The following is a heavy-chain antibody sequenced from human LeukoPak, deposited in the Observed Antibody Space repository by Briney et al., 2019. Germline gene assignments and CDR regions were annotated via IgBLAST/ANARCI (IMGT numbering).Heavy chain of an antibody. V-gene: IGHV3-7*01. CDR3: ARDDFWSGYLDWFDP. Sequence: PGGSLRLSCAASGFTFSSYWMSWVRQAPGKGLEWVANIKQDGSEKHYVDSVKGRFTISRDNAKNSLYLQMNSLRAEDTAVYYCARDDFWSGYLDWFDPWGQGTLVTVSS. CDR2: IKQDGSEK. CDR1: GFTFSSYW. D-gene: IGHD3-3*01. J-gene: IGHJ5*02.